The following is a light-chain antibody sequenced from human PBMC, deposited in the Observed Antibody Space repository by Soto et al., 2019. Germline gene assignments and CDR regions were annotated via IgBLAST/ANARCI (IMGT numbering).Light chain of an antibody. CDR3: SSYTSSSTVI. CDR2: DVS. J-gene: IGLJ2*01. Sequence: QSALTQPASVSGSPGQSITISCTGTSSDVGGYNYVSWYQQHPGKVPKLMIYDVSNRPSGVSNRFSGSKSGNTASLTISGLQAEDEADYYGSSYTSSSTVIFGGGTKLTVL. CDR1: SSDVGGYNY. V-gene: IGLV2-14*03.